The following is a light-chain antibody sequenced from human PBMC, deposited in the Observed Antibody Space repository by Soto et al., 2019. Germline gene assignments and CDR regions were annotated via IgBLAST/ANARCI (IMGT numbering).Light chain of an antibody. J-gene: IGKJ1*01. CDR2: KAS. Sequence: DMQMPQSPSTLSASVGARVTITCRASRSISTWLAWYQQKAGKAPKLLIYKASSLESGVPSSFSGSGSGTEFTLTISSLQPDDFATYYCQHQTRLAQGTKVDIK. CDR1: RSISTW. V-gene: IGKV1-5*03. CDR3: QHQTR.